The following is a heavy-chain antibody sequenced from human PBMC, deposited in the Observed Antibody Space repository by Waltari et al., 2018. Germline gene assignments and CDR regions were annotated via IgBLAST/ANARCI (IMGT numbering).Heavy chain of an antibody. CDR2: IYGGGST. Sequence: EVQLVESGGGLIQSGGSLRVSCAASGLNVNVNYMSWVRQAPGKGLEWVSVIYGGGSTYYADSVKGRFTISRDNSKNTLYLQMNSLRAEDTAVYYCVEMATIEGFDYWGQGTLVTVSS. CDR1: GLNVNVNY. J-gene: IGHJ4*02. CDR3: VEMATIEGFDY. V-gene: IGHV3-53*01.